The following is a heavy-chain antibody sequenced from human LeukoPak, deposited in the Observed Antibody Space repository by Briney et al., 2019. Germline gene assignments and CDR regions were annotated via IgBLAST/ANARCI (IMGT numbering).Heavy chain of an antibody. D-gene: IGHD2-15*01. CDR2: IIPIFGTA. CDR3: ARGYCSGGSCYFDY. V-gene: IGHV1-69*05. J-gene: IGHJ4*02. CDR1: GGTFSSYA. Sequence: SVKVSCKASGGTFSSYAISWVRQAPGQGLEWMGGIIPIFGTANYAQKFQGRVTITTDESTSTAYMELSSLRSEDTAVYYCARGYCSGGSCYFDYWGQGTLVTVSS.